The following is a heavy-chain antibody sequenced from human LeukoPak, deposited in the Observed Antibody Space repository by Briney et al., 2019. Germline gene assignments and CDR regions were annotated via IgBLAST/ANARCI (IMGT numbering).Heavy chain of an antibody. V-gene: IGHV3-53*01. CDR1: GFTVSSNF. Sequence: GGSLRLSCAASGFTVSSNFMSWVRQAPGKGLEWVSVIYSGGNTYYADSVKGRFTIFRDNSKNTLYLQMNSLRAEDTAVYYCTRWNWPWGQGTLVTVSS. CDR3: TRWNWP. CDR2: IYSGGNT. J-gene: IGHJ5*02. D-gene: IGHD1-1*01.